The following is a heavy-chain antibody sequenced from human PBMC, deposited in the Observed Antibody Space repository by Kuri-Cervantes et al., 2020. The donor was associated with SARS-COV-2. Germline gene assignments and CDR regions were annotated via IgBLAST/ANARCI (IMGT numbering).Heavy chain of an antibody. V-gene: IGHV3-11*04. CDR1: GFIFSDYY. D-gene: IGHD3-10*01. CDR3: AKDLYLIGFGELEFDY. Sequence: GESLKISCTASGFIFSDYYMTWIRQAPGKGLEWVSNIGPSGTTKYYADSVKGRFTISRDNAKNSLYLQMNSLRAEDTAVYYCAKDLYLIGFGELEFDYWGQGTLVTVSS. J-gene: IGHJ4*02. CDR2: IGPSGTTK.